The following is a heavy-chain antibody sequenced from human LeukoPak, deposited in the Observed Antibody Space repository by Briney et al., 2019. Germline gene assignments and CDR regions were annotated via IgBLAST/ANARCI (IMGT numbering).Heavy chain of an antibody. V-gene: IGHV1-2*02. CDR1: GYTFTDYY. J-gene: IGHJ3*02. CDR3: ARIYDRGHDI. CDR2: ISPNSGAT. D-gene: IGHD3-10*02. Sequence: GASVKASCKASGYTFTDYYMHWVRQAPGQGLEWMGWISPNSGATSFAQKFQGRVTMTRDTSIRTAYMELSRLRSDDTAMHYCARIYDRGHDIWGQGTMVTVSS.